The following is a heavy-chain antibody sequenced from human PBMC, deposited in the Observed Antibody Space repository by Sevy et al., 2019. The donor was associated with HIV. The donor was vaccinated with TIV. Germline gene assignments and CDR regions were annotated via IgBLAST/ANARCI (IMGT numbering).Heavy chain of an antibody. CDR3: ARGWVFQGYDCKGAFDI. Sequence: ASVKVSCKASGYTFTSYDINWVRQATGQGLEWMGWMNPNSGNTGYAQKFQGRVTMTRNTSISTAYMELSSLRSEDTAVYYCARGWVFQGYDCKGAFDIWGQGTTVTVSS. CDR1: GYTFTSYD. D-gene: IGHD5-12*01. J-gene: IGHJ3*02. V-gene: IGHV1-8*01. CDR2: MNPNSGNT.